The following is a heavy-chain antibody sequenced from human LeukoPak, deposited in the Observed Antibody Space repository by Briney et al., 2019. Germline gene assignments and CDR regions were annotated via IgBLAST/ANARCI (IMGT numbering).Heavy chain of an antibody. J-gene: IGHJ6*03. CDR2: ISGSGGST. CDR3: ARVAAAGTSYYYYMDV. Sequence: GGSLRLSCAASGFTFSSYAMSWVRQAPGKGLEWVSAISGSGGSTYYADSVKGRFTISRDNAKNSLYLQMNSLRAEDTAVYYCARVAAAGTSYYYYMDVWGKGTTVTVSS. D-gene: IGHD6-13*01. V-gene: IGHV3-23*01. CDR1: GFTFSSYA.